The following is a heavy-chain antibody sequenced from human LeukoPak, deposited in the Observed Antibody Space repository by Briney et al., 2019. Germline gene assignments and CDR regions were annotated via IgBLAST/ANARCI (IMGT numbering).Heavy chain of an antibody. CDR3: ARNNGMDV. CDR1: GFALSSHW. CDR2: VDRDGSET. V-gene: IGHV3-7*03. Sequence: GGSLRLPCAASGFALSSHWMTWVRQVPGRGPEWVANVDRDGSETYYLDSVKGRFTISKDNAKNSLYLQMNSLRAEDTALYHCARNNGMDVWGQGTTVIVSS. J-gene: IGHJ6*02.